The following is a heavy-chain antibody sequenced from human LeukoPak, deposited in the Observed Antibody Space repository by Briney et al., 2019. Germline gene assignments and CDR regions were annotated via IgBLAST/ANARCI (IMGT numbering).Heavy chain of an antibody. V-gene: IGHV3-48*01. CDR3: ARAGGIAATWYFDL. J-gene: IGHJ2*01. CDR1: GFTVSTNY. CDR2: ISSSSSTI. Sequence: GGSLRLSCAASGFTVSTNYMSWVRQAPGKGLEWVSYISSSSSTIYYADSVKGRFTISRDNAKNSLYLQMNSLRAEDTAVYYCARAGGIAATWYFDLWGRGTLVTVSS. D-gene: IGHD6-13*01.